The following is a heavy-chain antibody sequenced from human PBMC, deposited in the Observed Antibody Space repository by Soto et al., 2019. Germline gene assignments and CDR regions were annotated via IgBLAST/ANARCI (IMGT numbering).Heavy chain of an antibody. V-gene: IGHV3-30*14. Sequence: PGGSLRLSCAASGFTFSSYAMHWVRQAPGKGLEWVAVISYDGSTYYADSVKGRFTISRDNSKNTLYLQMNSLRAEDTAVYYCARLGADVLLWFGELLPNYYYYYYMDVWGKGTTVTVSS. CDR1: GFTFSSYA. J-gene: IGHJ6*03. CDR3: ARLGADVLLWFGELLPNYYYYYYMDV. D-gene: IGHD3-10*01. CDR2: ISYDGST.